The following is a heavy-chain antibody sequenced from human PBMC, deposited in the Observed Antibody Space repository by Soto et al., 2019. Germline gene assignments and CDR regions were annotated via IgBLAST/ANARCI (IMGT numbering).Heavy chain of an antibody. Sequence: QVQLVQSGAEVKKPGASVKVSCKASGYTFTSYGISWVRQAPGQGLEWMGWLSAYNGNTNYAQKLQGRVTMTTDTSTSTAYMELRSLRSDDTAVYYCARDHSTDYGDYVRSGNYFDYWGQGTLVTVSS. CDR3: ARDHSTDYGDYVRSGNYFDY. CDR2: LSAYNGNT. CDR1: GYTFTSYG. J-gene: IGHJ4*02. V-gene: IGHV1-18*01. D-gene: IGHD4-17*01.